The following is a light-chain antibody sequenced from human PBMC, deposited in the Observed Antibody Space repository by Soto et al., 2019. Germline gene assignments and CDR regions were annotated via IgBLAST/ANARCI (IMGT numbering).Light chain of an antibody. CDR2: RNN. V-gene: IGLV1-47*01. CDR3: STWDDSLSGPV. Sequence: QSVLTQPPSASATPGQRVTISCSGSSSNIGSNYVYWYQQLPGTAPKLLIYRNNQRPSGVPDRFCGSRSATSASLAVSGPRSEAEADYYCSTWDDSLSGPVFGGGTKLTVL. J-gene: IGLJ3*02. CDR1: SSNIGSNY.